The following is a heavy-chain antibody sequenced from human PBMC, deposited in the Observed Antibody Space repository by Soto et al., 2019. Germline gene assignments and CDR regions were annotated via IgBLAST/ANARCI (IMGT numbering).Heavy chain of an antibody. J-gene: IGHJ4*02. Sequence: QVQLQESGPGLVKPSQTLSLTCTVSGGSISSGDYYWSWIRQPPGKGLEWIGYIYYSGFTYYNPSLNSRLTMSVETSKNQFSLKLSSVIAADTAVYYCARSDNYVPFDHWGQGTLVTVSS. CDR1: GGSISSGDYY. CDR2: IYYSGFT. D-gene: IGHD4-4*01. CDR3: ARSDNYVPFDH. V-gene: IGHV4-30-4*01.